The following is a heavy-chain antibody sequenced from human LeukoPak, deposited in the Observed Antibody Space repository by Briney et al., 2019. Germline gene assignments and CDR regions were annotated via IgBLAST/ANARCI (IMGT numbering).Heavy chain of an antibody. CDR3: ARDQGDGYNYNY. Sequence: ASVKVSCKASGYTFTGYYMHWVRQAPGQGLEWMGWINPNSGGTNYARKFQGRVTMTRDTSISTAYMELSRLRSDDTAVYYCARDQGDGYNYNYWGQGTLVTVSS. CDR1: GYTFTGYY. CDR2: INPNSGGT. J-gene: IGHJ4*02. D-gene: IGHD5-24*01. V-gene: IGHV1-2*02.